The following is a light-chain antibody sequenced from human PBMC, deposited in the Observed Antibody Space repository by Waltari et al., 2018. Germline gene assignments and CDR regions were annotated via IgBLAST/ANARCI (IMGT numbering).Light chain of an antibody. J-gene: IGLJ1*01. CDR1: TGYIGIYNY. CDR3: SSYTSGASVDV. Sequence: QSALTQPASVSGSPGQPITITCTGTTGYIGIYNYVSWYQQYPGEAPKLIVYDVDNRPSGISDRFSGSKSGNTASLTISGLQTEDETDYYCSSYTSGASVDVFGTGTRVTVL. V-gene: IGLV2-14*01. CDR2: DVD.